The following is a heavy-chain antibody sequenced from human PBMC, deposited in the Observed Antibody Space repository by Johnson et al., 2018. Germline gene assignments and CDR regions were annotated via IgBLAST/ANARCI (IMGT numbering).Heavy chain of an antibody. CDR1: GFTFADYG. D-gene: IGHD2-2*01. CDR3: AKPAVLIVVFDD. CDR2: VSHDGRSK. Sequence: VQLVETGGGVVQPGRSLRLSCAASGFTFADYGIHWVRQAPGKGLEWVAVVSHDGRSKNYADTVKGRFTVSRENSKSTVYLDINSLRPEETAIYYCAKPAVLIVVFDDWGQGTLVTVSS. J-gene: IGHJ5*02. V-gene: IGHV3-30*18.